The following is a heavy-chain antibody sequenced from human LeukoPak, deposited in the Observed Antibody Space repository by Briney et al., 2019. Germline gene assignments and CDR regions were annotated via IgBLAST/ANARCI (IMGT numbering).Heavy chain of an antibody. J-gene: IGHJ4*02. CDR2: INPSGGST. D-gene: IGHD3-22*01. CDR3: ARWTEAQGPHYYDSSGFDH. V-gene: IGHV1-46*01. CDR1: GYTFTSYY. Sequence: GASVKVSCKASGYTFTSYYMHWVRQAPGQGLEWMGIINPSGGSTSYAQKFQGRVTMTRDTSTSTVYMELSSLRSEDTAVYYCARWTEAQGPHYYDSSGFDHWGQGTLVTVSS.